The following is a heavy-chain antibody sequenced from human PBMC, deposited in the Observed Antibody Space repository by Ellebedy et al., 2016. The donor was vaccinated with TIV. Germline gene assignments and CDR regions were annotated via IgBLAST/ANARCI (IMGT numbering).Heavy chain of an antibody. J-gene: IGHJ4*02. CDR3: VRGPEL. D-gene: IGHD1-7*01. CDR1: GFTFSDYA. Sequence: GESLKISCAASGFTFSDYAMYWVRQAPGKGLQWLAVISYDGNNKEYADSVRGRLTISRDNFGNTVFLQMNSMRSEDTAVYYCVRGPELWGQGTLLTVSS. V-gene: IGHV3-30*01. CDR2: ISYDGNNK.